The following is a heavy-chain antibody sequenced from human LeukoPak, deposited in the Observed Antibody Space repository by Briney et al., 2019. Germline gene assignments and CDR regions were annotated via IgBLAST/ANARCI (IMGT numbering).Heavy chain of an antibody. V-gene: IGHV3-49*04. J-gene: IGHJ4*02. CDR3: TTGRESDSYSGGGADY. D-gene: IGHD2-21*01. CDR2: IRSTTYGGTT. CDR1: GFTFDDYA. Sequence: GRSLRLSCTGSGFTFDDYAMSWVRQAPGKGLEWVGFIRSTTYGGTTKYAASLKGRFTISRDDSESIAYLQVNSLRADDTAMYYCTTGRESDSYSGGGADYWGQGTLITVSS.